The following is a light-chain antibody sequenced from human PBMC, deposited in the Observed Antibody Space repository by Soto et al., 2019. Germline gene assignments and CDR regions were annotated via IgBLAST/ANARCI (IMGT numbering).Light chain of an antibody. Sequence: QSALAQPASVSGSPGRSITISCTGTSSDFGGYDYVSWYQQHPGKAPKLMIYEVSNRPSGVSNRFSGSKYANTASLTISGLQTEDEADYYCSSYTGSSSLEVFGTGTKVTVL. CDR2: EVS. CDR3: SSYTGSSSLEV. J-gene: IGLJ1*01. CDR1: SSDFGGYDY. V-gene: IGLV2-14*01.